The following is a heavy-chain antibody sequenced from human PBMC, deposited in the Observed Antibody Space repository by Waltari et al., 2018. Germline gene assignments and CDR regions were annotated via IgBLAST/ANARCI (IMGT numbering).Heavy chain of an antibody. CDR1: GGSFRGYY. J-gene: IGHJ6*02. CDR2: INHSGST. CDR3: ARVSTYYDFWSGRAGYGMDV. V-gene: IGHV4-34*01. Sequence: QVQLQQWGAGLLKPSETLSLTCAVYGGSFRGYYWSWIRPPPGKGLEWIGEINHSGSTNYNPSLKSRVTISVDTSKNQFSLKLSSVTAADTAVYYCARVSTYYDFWSGRAGYGMDVWGQGTTVTVSS. D-gene: IGHD3-3*01.